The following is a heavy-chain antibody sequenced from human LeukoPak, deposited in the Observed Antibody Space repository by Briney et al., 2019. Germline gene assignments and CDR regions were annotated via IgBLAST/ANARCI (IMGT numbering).Heavy chain of an antibody. CDR1: GFTFSGSA. D-gene: IGHD6-19*01. Sequence: GGSLRLSCAASGFTFSGSAMHWVRQASGKGLEWMGIIYPGDSDTRYSPSFQGQVTISVDESISTAYLQWSSLKASDTAMYYCARLSGGLGDAFDIWGQGTMVTVSS. CDR2: IYPGDSDT. J-gene: IGHJ3*02. V-gene: IGHV5-51*01. CDR3: ARLSGGLGDAFDI.